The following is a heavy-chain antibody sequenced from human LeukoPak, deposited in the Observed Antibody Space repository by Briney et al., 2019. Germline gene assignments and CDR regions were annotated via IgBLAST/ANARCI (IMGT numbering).Heavy chain of an antibody. Sequence: GGSLRLSCAASGFTFNNAWMSWVRQAPGKGLEWAGLIKSKTDGGTTDYAAPVKGRFTISRDDSKNTLYLQMNSLKTEDTAVYYCTTPTRSGSYSYYFDYWGQGTLVTVSS. CDR3: TTPTRSGSYSYYFDY. J-gene: IGHJ4*02. CDR1: GFTFNNAW. D-gene: IGHD3-10*01. CDR2: IKSKTDGGTT. V-gene: IGHV3-15*01.